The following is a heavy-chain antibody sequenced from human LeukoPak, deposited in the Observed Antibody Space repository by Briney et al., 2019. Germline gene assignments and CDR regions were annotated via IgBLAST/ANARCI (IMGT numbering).Heavy chain of an antibody. J-gene: IGHJ6*03. CDR3: ARLVREDGYYYYYYMDV. CDR2: INHSGST. CDR1: GGSFSGYY. Sequence: PSETLSLTCAVYGGSFSGYYWSWIRQPPGKGLEWIGEINHSGSTNYNPSLKSRVTISVDTSKNQFSLKLSSVTAADTAVYYCARLVREDGYYYYYYMDVWGKGTTVTISS. D-gene: IGHD3-10*01. V-gene: IGHV4-34*01.